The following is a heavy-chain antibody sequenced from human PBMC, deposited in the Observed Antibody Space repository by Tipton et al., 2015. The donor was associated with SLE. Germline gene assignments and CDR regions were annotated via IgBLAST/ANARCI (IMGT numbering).Heavy chain of an antibody. CDR2: FYTGGST. V-gene: IGHV4-61*02. J-gene: IGHJ4*02. CDR3: ASRIDTNFDY. CDR1: GDSITSGTFY. Sequence: TLSLTCTVSGDSITSGTFYYNWIRQPAGKGLEWVGRFYTGGSTDYNPSLKSRVLISIDTSKNQVSLKLTSVTAADTAVYYCASRIDTNFDYWGQGTLVTVSS. D-gene: IGHD5-18*01.